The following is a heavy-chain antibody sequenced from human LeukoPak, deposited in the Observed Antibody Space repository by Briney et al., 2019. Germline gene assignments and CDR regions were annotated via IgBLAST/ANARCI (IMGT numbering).Heavy chain of an antibody. J-gene: IGHJ3*02. V-gene: IGHV3-53*01. D-gene: IGHD3-16*01. CDR2: IYSGGNT. CDR3: ARDALIDYSRPFDI. Sequence: SGGSLRLSCAASGLTVSSNYMSWVRQAPGMGLEWVSAIYSGGNTYYADSVKGRFTISRDNSKNTLYLQMNSLRAEDTAVYYCARDALIDYSRPFDIWGQGTMVTVSS. CDR1: GLTVSSNY.